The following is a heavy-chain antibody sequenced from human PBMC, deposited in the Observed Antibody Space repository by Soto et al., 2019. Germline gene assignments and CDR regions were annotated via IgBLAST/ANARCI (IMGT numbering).Heavy chain of an antibody. CDR1: GFTFSSYG. CDR3: AREPPTDSAYDYIWGSYRLQYYFDY. CDR2: IWYDGSNK. D-gene: IGHD3-16*02. V-gene: IGHV3-33*01. J-gene: IGHJ4*02. Sequence: GGSLRLSCAASGFTFSSYGMHWVRQAPGKGLEWVAVIWYDGSNKYYADSVKGRFTISRDNSKNTLYLQMNSLRAEDTAVYYCAREPPTDSAYDYIWGSYRLQYYFDYWGQGTLVTVSS.